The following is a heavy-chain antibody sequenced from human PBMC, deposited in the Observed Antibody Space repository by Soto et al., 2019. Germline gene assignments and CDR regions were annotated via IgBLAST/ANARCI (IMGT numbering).Heavy chain of an antibody. CDR2: ISYDGSNK. CDR3: ARGGISVPGNGDYFDY. D-gene: IGHD1-1*01. CDR1: GFTFSSYA. Sequence: GGSLRLSCAASGFTFSSYAMHWVRQAPGKGLEWVAVISYDGSNKYYADSVKGRFTISRDNSKNTLYLQMNSLRAEDTAVYYCARGGISVPGNGDYFDYWGQGTLLTVYS. V-gene: IGHV3-30-3*01. J-gene: IGHJ4*02.